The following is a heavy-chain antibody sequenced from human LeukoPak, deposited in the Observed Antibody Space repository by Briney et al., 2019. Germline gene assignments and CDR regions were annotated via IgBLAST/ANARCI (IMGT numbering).Heavy chain of an antibody. V-gene: IGHV3-74*01. CDR3: ARAPPYIDYGGNDLDY. J-gene: IGHJ4*02. CDR1: GFTFSSYW. CDR2: IYSAGSST. D-gene: IGHD4-23*01. Sequence: PGGSLRLSCAASGFTFSSYWMHWVRQAPGKGLVWVSRIYSAGSSTSYADSVKGRFTISRHNAKNTLYLQMNSLRAEDTAVYYCARAPPYIDYGGNDLDYWGQGTLVTVSS.